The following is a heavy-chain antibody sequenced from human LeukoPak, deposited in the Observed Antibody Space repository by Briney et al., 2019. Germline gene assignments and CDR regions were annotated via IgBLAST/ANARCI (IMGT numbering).Heavy chain of an antibody. CDR1: GGSISSSNW. Sequence: SETLSLTCAVSGGSISSSNWWSWVRQPPGRGLEWIGEIYHSGSTNYNPSLKSRVTISVDKSKNQFSLKLSSVTAADTAVYYCARSGSYGVNYLDNWGQGTLVTVSS. V-gene: IGHV4-4*02. J-gene: IGHJ4*02. CDR2: IYHSGST. CDR3: ARSGSYGVNYLDN. D-gene: IGHD4-17*01.